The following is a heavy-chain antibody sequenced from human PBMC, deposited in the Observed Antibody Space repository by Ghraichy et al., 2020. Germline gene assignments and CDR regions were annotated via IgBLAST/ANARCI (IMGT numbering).Heavy chain of an antibody. CDR2: ISGSGGST. CDR1: GFTFSSYA. D-gene: IGHD3-22*01. J-gene: IGHJ4*02. V-gene: IGHV3-23*01. Sequence: GGSLRLSCAASGFTFSSYAMSWVRQAPGKGLEWVSAISGSGGSTYYADSVKGRFTISRDNSKNTLYLQMNSLRAEDTAVYYCAKEQTYYYDSSGYYYAVIRSYFDYWGQGTLVTVSS. CDR3: AKEQTYYYDSSGYYYAVIRSYFDY.